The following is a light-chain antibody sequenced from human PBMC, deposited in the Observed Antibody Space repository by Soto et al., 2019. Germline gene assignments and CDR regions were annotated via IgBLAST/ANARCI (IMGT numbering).Light chain of an antibody. CDR1: QSVGKY. V-gene: IGKV3-11*01. J-gene: IGKJ1*01. CDR2: DAS. CDR3: QQRGNRPPWT. Sequence: EIVMTQSPATLSLSPGERATLSCRASQSVGKYLVWYQQKPGQAPRLLIYDASNRATGIPARSSGSGSGTDFTLTISSLEPEDVAVYYCQQRGNRPPWTFGQGTKVDI.